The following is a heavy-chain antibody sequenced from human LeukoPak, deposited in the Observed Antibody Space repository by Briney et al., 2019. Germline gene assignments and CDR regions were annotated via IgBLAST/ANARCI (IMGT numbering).Heavy chain of an antibody. V-gene: IGHV3-48*03. CDR2: IRSTGSTI. D-gene: IGHD6-13*01. CDR1: GFTFSSFE. J-gene: IGHJ6*02. Sequence: AVSLRLSCAASGFTFSSFEMTWVRQAPGKGLEWVSYIRSTGSTIYYADSVKGRFTISRDNAKKSLYLQMDSLRAEDTAVYYCARDQASPGTDSYALDVWGQGTTVTVSS. CDR3: ARDQASPGTDSYALDV.